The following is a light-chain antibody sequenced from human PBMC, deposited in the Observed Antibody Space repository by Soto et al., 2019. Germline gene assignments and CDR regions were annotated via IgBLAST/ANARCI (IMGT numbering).Light chain of an antibody. Sequence: DIQMTQSPSSLSASVGDRVTITCRASQSVRSHLNWFQQKPGKAPDLLIYGASTLQFGVPSRFSGSGSGTDFILTISNLQPEDFEIYYCQQSFRTPRTFGQGTKVDIX. CDR3: QQSFRTPRT. CDR2: GAS. J-gene: IGKJ1*01. CDR1: QSVRSH. V-gene: IGKV1-39*01.